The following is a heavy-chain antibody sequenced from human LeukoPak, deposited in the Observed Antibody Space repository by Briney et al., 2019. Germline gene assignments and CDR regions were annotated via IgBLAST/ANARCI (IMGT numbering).Heavy chain of an antibody. V-gene: IGHV4-59*01. J-gene: IGHJ6*04. CDR2: IYYSGST. CDR3: ARITFSYYYGMDV. Sequence: SETLSLTCTVSGGSISSYYWSWIRQPPGKGLEWIGYIYYSGSTNYNPSLKSRVTISVDTSKNQFSLKLSSMTAADTAVYYCARITFSYYYGMDVWGKGTTVTVSS. CDR1: GGSISSYY. D-gene: IGHD2/OR15-2a*01.